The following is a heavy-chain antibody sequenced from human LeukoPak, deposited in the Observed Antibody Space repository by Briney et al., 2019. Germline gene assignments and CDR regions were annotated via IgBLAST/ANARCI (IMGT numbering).Heavy chain of an antibody. D-gene: IGHD6-13*01. J-gene: IGHJ4*02. V-gene: IGHV3-53*05. CDR1: GFSVSGNY. Sequence: GGSLRLSCAASGFSVSGNYMTWVRQAPGKGLEWVSVIYSGGGGGSTYYADSVKGRFTISRDTSKNTLYLQMNSLRVEDTAVYYCARDYREYSSSWYRGMFDYWGQGTLVTVSS. CDR3: ARDYREYSSSWYRGMFDY. CDR2: IYSGGGGGST.